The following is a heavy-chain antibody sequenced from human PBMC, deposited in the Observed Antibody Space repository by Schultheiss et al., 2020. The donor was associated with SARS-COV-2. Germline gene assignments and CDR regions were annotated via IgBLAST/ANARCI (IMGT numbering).Heavy chain of an antibody. CDR2: IIPIFGTA. CDR3: ARRSFDYDFWSGYRYYYYYGMDV. J-gene: IGHJ6*02. D-gene: IGHD3-3*01. CDR1: GYTFTSYA. V-gene: IGHV1-8*02. Sequence: ASVKVSCKASGYTFTSYAMHWVRQAPGQRLEWMGGIIPIFGTANYAQKFQGRVTMTRNTSISTAYMELSSLRSEDTAVYYCARRSFDYDFWSGYRYYYYYGMDVWGQGTTVTVSS.